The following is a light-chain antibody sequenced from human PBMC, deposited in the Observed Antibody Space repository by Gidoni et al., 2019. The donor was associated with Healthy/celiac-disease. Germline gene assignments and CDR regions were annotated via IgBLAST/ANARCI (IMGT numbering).Light chain of an antibody. Sequence: VTISCTGTSSDVGGYNYVSWYQQHPGKAPKLMIYEVSKRPSGVPDRFSGSKSGNTASLTVSGLQAEDEADYYCSSYAGSTPVFGGGTKLTVL. CDR3: SSYAGSTPV. V-gene: IGLV2-8*01. J-gene: IGLJ2*01. CDR1: SSDVGGYNY. CDR2: EVS.